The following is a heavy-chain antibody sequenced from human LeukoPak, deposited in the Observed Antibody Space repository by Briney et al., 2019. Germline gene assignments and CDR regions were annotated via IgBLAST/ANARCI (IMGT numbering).Heavy chain of an antibody. Sequence: GESLKISCKGSGYSFSSYWIAWVRQMPGKGLEWMGIIYPGDSDTRYSPSFQGQVTISADKSITTAYLQWSSLKASDTAMYYCARRGAVAGFDYWGQGTLVTVSS. J-gene: IGHJ4*02. D-gene: IGHD6-19*01. V-gene: IGHV5-51*01. CDR3: ARRGAVAGFDY. CDR2: IYPGDSDT. CDR1: GYSFSSYW.